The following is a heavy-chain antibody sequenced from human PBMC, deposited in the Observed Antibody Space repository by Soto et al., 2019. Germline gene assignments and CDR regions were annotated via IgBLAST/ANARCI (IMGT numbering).Heavy chain of an antibody. CDR1: SGHITSYH. Sequence: PSYTLSLTCNNSSGHITSYHWGWNRQFPAKGLDSNAYTSYTGNTNYTPSLKSRVTTWMDTSKNQLSLKLPSMPAADTAVYYCARDMHAGFTHYFDPWGEGTLATVS. CDR3: ARDMHAGFTHYFDP. D-gene: IGHD1-26*01. V-gene: IGHV4-59*01. J-gene: IGHJ5*02. CDR2: TSYTGNT.